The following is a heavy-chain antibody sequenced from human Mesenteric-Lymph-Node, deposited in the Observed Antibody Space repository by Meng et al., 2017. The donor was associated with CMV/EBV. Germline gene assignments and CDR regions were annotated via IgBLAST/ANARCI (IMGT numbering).Heavy chain of an antibody. V-gene: IGHV1-18*01. CDR1: GYTFSNYG. CDR2: ISPHYGNT. Sequence: ASVKVSCKTAGYTFSNYGINWVRQAPGQGPEWMGWISPHYGNTKYAQKFQGRVTMTTDTSTSTAYMELMSLISDDTAVYYCASDDDYTAPGDYWGQGTLVTVSS. D-gene: IGHD4-11*01. CDR3: ASDDDYTAPGDY. J-gene: IGHJ4*02.